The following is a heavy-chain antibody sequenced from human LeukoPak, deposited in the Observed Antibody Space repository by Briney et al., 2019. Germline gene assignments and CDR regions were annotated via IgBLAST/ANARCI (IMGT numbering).Heavy chain of an antibody. Sequence: PSETLPLTCAVYGGSFSGYYWSWIRQPPGKGLEWIGEINHSGSTNYNPSLKSRVTIPVDTSKNQFSLKLSSVTAADTAVYYCARANYDFWSGRTDYWGQGTLVTVSS. J-gene: IGHJ4*02. V-gene: IGHV4-34*01. CDR1: GGSFSGYY. CDR2: INHSGST. CDR3: ARANYDFWSGRTDY. D-gene: IGHD3-3*01.